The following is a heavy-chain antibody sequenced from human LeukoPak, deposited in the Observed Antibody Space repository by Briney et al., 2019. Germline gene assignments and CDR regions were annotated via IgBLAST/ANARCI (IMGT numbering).Heavy chain of an antibody. CDR3: ARGRQNFDY. V-gene: IGHV4-34*01. CDR2: INHSGST. CDR1: GGSFSGYY. J-gene: IGHJ4*02. Sequence: SETLSLTCAVYGGSFSGYYWSWIPQPPGKGLEWIGEINHSGSTNYNPSLKSRVTISVDTSKNQFSLKLSSVTAADTAVYYCARGRQNFDYWGQGTLVTVSS.